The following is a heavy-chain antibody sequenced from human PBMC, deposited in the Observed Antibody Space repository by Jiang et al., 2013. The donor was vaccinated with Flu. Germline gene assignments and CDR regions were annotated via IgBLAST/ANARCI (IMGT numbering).Heavy chain of an antibody. D-gene: IGHD5-12*01. Sequence: GPGLVKPSETLSLTCTVSGASISSGSYYWGWIRQPPGKGLEWIGSFYYSERTYYNPSLKSRVTISVDTSKNQFSLKLSSVTAADTAVYYCARPSQTSDIVANDYWGQGALVTVSS. CDR2: FYYSERT. J-gene: IGHJ4*02. V-gene: IGHV4-39*01. CDR1: GASISSGSYY. CDR3: ARPSQTSDIVANDY.